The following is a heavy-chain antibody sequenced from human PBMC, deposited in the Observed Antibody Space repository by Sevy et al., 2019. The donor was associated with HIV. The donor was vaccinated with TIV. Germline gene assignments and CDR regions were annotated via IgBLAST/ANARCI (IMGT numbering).Heavy chain of an antibody. CDR2: IYSGGST. J-gene: IGHJ6*02. D-gene: IGHD6-19*01. CDR3: ARERSGAYERYFYGMDV. V-gene: IGHV3-53*01. Sequence: GGSLRLSCAASGFNVNSNYMSWVRQAPGKGLEWVSVIYSGGSTYYADSVKGRFIISRDNSKNTVYLQMNSLRAEDTAVYHCARERSGAYERYFYGMDVWGQGTTVTVSS. CDR1: GFNVNSNY.